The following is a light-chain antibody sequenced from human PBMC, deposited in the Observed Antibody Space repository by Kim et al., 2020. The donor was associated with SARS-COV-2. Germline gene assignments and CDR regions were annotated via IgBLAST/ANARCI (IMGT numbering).Light chain of an antibody. CDR2: EDN. Sequence: KTVTSSCTRNSGSIATSYVQWYQQRPGSAPTTVIYEDNQRPSGVPDRFSGSIDSSSNSASLIISGLKTEDEADYYCQSIDKSIYIFGTGTKVTVL. CDR1: SGSIATSY. CDR3: QSIDKSIYI. J-gene: IGLJ1*01. V-gene: IGLV6-57*03.